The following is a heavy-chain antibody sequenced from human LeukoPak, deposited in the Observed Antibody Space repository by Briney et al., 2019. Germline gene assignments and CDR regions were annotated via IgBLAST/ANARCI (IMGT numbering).Heavy chain of an antibody. J-gene: IGHJ4*02. CDR2: IFYSGTT. CDR1: GGSISSSSYY. Sequence: SETLSLTCTVSGGSISSSSYYWGWIRQTPGKGLEWVGSIFYSGTTYYNPSLTSRVTISEDSSKNQFSLRLHSLTAADTAIYCARGRGYDPVVFYFDSWGQGTAVIVSS. CDR3: ARGRGYDPVVFYFDS. D-gene: IGHD2-15*01. V-gene: IGHV4-39*07.